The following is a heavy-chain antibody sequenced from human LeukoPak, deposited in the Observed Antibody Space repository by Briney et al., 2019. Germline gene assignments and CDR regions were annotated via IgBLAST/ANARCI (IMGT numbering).Heavy chain of an antibody. CDR1: GFTFSRHD. CDR2: IGTAGGS. D-gene: IGHD3-16*01. Sequence: PGGSLRLSCAASGFTFSRHDMHWVRQPTGKGLEWVSAIGTAGGSYYPGSVKGRFTISRENAKNSLYLQMNSLRAGDTAVYYCARAAIGFDAFDIWGQGTMVTVSS. V-gene: IGHV3-13*01. CDR3: ARAAIGFDAFDI. J-gene: IGHJ3*02.